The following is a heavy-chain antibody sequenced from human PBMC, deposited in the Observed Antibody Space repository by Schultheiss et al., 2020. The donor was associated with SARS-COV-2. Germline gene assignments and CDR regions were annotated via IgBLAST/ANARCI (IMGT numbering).Heavy chain of an antibody. J-gene: IGHJ5*02. CDR1: GFTVSSNY. V-gene: IGHV3-66*03. D-gene: IGHD2-21*02. Sequence: GGSLRLSCAASGFTVSSNYMSWVRQAPGKGLEWVSVIYSCGSTYYADSVKGRFTISRDSATNSLYQQMNSLRAEDTAVYYCARERTPESSNGDDCFDPWGQGTLVTVSS. CDR3: ARERTPESSNGDDCFDP. CDR2: IYSCGST.